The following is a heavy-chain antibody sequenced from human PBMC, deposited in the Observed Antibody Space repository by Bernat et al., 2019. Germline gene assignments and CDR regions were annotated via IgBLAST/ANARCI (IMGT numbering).Heavy chain of an antibody. Sequence: EVQLVESGGGLVQPGGSLRLSCAASGFTFSSYAMSWVRQAPGKGLEWVSAISGSGGSTYYADSVKGRFTISRDNSKNTLYLQMNSLRAEDTAVYYCAKAPSYDFWSGYSGYYYYMDVWGKGTTVTVSS. CDR3: AKAPSYDFWSGYSGYYYYMDV. CDR2: ISGSGGST. CDR1: GFTFSSYA. V-gene: IGHV3-23*04. D-gene: IGHD3-3*01. J-gene: IGHJ6*03.